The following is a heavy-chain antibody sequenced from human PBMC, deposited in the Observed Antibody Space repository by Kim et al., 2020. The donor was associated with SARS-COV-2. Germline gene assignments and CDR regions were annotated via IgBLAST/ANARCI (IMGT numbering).Heavy chain of an antibody. CDR3: LFDYYDSSGYPSVNWFDP. D-gene: IGHD3-22*01. Sequence: GGSLRLSCAASGFTFSSYAMSWVRQAPGKGLEWVSAISGSGGSTYYADSVKGRFTISRDNSKNTLYLQMNSLRAEDTAVYYCLFDYYDSSGYPSVNWFDPWGQGTLVTVSS. CDR2: ISGSGGST. J-gene: IGHJ5*02. V-gene: IGHV3-23*01. CDR1: GFTFSSYA.